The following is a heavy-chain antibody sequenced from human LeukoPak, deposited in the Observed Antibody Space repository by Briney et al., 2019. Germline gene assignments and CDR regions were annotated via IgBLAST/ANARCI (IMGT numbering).Heavy chain of an antibody. CDR2: ISGSGGST. D-gene: IGHD3-9*01. CDR1: GFTFSSYS. J-gene: IGHJ4*02. Sequence: GGSLRLSCAASGFTFSSYSMNSVRQAPGKGLEWVSAISGSGGSTYYADSLKGRFTISRGNSKNTLYLQMNSLRAEDTAAYYCAKITYYDILTGYLVAPYFDYWGQGTLVTVSS. CDR3: AKITYYDILTGYLVAPYFDY. V-gene: IGHV3-23*01.